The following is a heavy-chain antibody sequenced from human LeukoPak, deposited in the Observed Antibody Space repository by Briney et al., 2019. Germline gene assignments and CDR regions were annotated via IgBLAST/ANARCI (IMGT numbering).Heavy chain of an antibody. J-gene: IGHJ4*02. V-gene: IGHV3-23*01. Sequence: GGSLRLSCAASGFTFSSYAMSWVRQAPGKGLEWVSAISGSGGSTYYADSVKGRFTISRDNSKNTLYLQMNSLRAEDTAVYYCVKVWAMVRGVINYFDYWGQGTLVTVSS. D-gene: IGHD3-10*01. CDR1: GFTFSSYA. CDR2: ISGSGGST. CDR3: VKVWAMVRGVINYFDY.